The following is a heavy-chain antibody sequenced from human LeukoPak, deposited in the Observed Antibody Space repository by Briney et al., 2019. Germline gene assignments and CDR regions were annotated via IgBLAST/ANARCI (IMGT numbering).Heavy chain of an antibody. CDR3: ARTGVGGYDREFSY. J-gene: IGHJ4*02. Sequence: SVKVSCKASGGTFSSYAISWVRQAPGQGLEWMGGIIPIFGTANYAQKFQGRVTITADESTSTAYMELSSLRSEDTAVYYCARTGVGGYDREFSYWGQGTLVTVSS. CDR2: IIPIFGTA. D-gene: IGHD5-12*01. CDR1: GGTFSSYA. V-gene: IGHV1-69*01.